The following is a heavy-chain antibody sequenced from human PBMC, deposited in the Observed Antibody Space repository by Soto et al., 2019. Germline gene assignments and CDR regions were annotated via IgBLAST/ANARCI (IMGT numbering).Heavy chain of an antibody. CDR2: ISDSGITT. V-gene: IGHV3-23*01. CDR1: GFTFSAYA. CDR3: ARDARRTGIVGQWVA. J-gene: IGHJ5*02. D-gene: IGHD1-26*01. Sequence: EVQLLESGGGWIQPGGSLRLSCAGSGFTFSAYAMAWVRQAPGKGLEWVSGISDSGITTRYADSVKGRCTISRDNSKNILFLQMRSLRAADTGVYYCARDARRTGIVGQWVAWGQGTLVTVSS.